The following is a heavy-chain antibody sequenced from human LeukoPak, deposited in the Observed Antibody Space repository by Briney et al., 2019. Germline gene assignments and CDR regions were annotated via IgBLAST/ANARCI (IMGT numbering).Heavy chain of an antibody. CDR2: IYYSGST. D-gene: IGHD6-13*01. V-gene: IGHV4-39*01. Sequence: SETLSLTCTVSAGSISSSSYYCGWLRQPPGKGLEGIGRIYYSGSTYYNPSLKSRVTISVDTSKNQFSLKLSSVTAADTAVYYCARHESASSSWAGDWFDPWGQGTLVTVSS. CDR3: ARHESASSSWAGDWFDP. J-gene: IGHJ5*02. CDR1: AGSISSSSYY.